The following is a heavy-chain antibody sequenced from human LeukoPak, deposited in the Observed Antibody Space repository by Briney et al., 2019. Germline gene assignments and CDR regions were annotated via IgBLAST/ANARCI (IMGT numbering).Heavy chain of an antibody. CDR1: GFTFSRYG. V-gene: IGHV3-33*01. CDR3: ARKSDYDSSGYHNWFDL. Sequence: PGRSLRLSCAASGFTFSRYGMHWVRQAPGKGLEWVAVIWYDGSNKYYAESVKGRFTISRDNAKNSLYLQMNSLRHEDTAVYYCARKSDYDSSGYHNWFDLWGQGTLVTVSS. D-gene: IGHD3-22*01. CDR2: IWYDGSNK. J-gene: IGHJ5*02.